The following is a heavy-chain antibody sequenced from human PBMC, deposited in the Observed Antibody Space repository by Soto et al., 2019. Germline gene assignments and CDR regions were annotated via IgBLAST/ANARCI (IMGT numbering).Heavy chain of an antibody. J-gene: IGHJ6*04. CDR1: GGSFSGYY. CDR2: INSSGST. V-gene: IGHV4-34*01. Sequence: PSETLSLTCAVYGGSFSGYYWSWIRQPPGKGLEWIGDINSSGSTNQNPSLKSRVTMSLDTSKNQFSLTLSSVTAADTAVYYCARGQRRSFYFYLPMDVWGKGTTVTVSS. D-gene: IGHD1-26*01. CDR3: ARGQRRSFYFYLPMDV.